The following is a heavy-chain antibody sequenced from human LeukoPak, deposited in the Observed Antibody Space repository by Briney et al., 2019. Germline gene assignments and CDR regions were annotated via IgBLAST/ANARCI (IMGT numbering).Heavy chain of an antibody. D-gene: IGHD3-3*01. CDR3: ARDYRFLEWLLYY. V-gene: IGHV3-30-3*01. Sequence: PGGSLRLSCAASGFTFSSYAMHWVRQAPGKGLEWVAVISYDGSNKYCADSVKGRFTISRDNSKNTLYLQMNSLRAEDTAVYYCARDYRFLEWLLYYWGQGTLVTVSS. CDR1: GFTFSSYA. J-gene: IGHJ4*02. CDR2: ISYDGSNK.